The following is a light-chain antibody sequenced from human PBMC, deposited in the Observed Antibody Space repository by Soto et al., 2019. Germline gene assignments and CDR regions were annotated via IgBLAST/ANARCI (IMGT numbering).Light chain of an antibody. J-gene: IGKJ2*01. V-gene: IGKV1-39*01. CDR2: TAS. CDR1: QSISSY. CDR3: QQSYSIPYT. Sequence: DIQMTQSPSSLSASVGDRVSITCRASQSISSYLNWYQQKPGKAPKLLIYTASSLQSGVPSRFSGGGSGTDFTLTISSLRPEDFTTYYCQQSYSIPYTFGQGTRLEIK.